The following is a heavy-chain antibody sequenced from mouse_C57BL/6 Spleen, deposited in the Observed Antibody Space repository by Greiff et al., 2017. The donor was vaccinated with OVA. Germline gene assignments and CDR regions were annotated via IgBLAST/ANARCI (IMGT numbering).Heavy chain of an antibody. V-gene: IGHV1-52*01. CDR2: IDPSDSET. J-gene: IGHJ2*01. CDR1: GYTFTSYW. D-gene: IGHD1-1*01. Sequence: QLQQSGAELVRPGSSVKLSCKASGYTFTSYWMHWVKQRPIQGLEWIGNIDPSDSETHYNQKFKDKATLTVDKSSSTAYMQLSSLTSEDSAVYYGARSLYGSSYDYFDSWGKGTTLPVSS. CDR3: ARSLYGSSYDYFDS.